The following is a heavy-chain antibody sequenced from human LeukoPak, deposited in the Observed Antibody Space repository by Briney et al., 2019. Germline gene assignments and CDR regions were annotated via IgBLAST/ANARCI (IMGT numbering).Heavy chain of an antibody. CDR2: IWYDGSNK. CDR1: GFTFSSYG. CDR3: ARGYTGYGMDV. D-gene: IGHD3-16*02. Sequence: GGSLRLSCAASGFTFSSYGMHWVRQALGKGLEWVAVIWYDGSNKYYADSVKGRFTISRDNSKNTLYLQMNSLRAEDTAVYYCARGYTGYGMDVWGQGTTVTVSS. J-gene: IGHJ6*02. V-gene: IGHV3-33*01.